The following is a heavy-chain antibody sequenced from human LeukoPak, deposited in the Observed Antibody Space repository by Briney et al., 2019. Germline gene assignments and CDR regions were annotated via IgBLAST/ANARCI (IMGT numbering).Heavy chain of an antibody. CDR1: GASINTDNY. CDR2: VHFSGAT. D-gene: IGHD6-19*01. Sequence: PSETLSLTCTVSGASINTDNYWGWIRQSPGKGLELIGSVHFSGATHYNPSLKSRVAIALDTSKNQFSLELNSVTAADTAIYYCAKHRMRLVGLDYWGQGTLVTVSS. J-gene: IGHJ4*02. V-gene: IGHV4-39*01. CDR3: AKHRMRLVGLDY.